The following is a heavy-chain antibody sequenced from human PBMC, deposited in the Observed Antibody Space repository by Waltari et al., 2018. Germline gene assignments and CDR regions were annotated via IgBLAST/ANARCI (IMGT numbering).Heavy chain of an antibody. J-gene: IGHJ4*02. CDR2: IYYSGST. Sequence: QVQLQESGPGLVKPSETLSLTCTVSGGSLSSYYWSWIRPPPGKGLEWIGYIYYSGSTNYNPSLKSRVTISVDTSKNQFSLKLSSVTAADTAVYYCARAPGVRFLEWSFFDYWGQGTLVTVSS. V-gene: IGHV4-59*01. CDR3: ARAPGVRFLEWSFFDY. CDR1: GGSLSSYY. D-gene: IGHD3-3*01.